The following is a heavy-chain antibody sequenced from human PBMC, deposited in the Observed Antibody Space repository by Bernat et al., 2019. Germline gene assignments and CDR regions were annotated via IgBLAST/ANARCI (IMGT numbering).Heavy chain of an antibody. J-gene: IGHJ4*02. V-gene: IGHV4-39*01. CDR1: GASISSSSYY. D-gene: IGHD3-22*01. CDR2: IYYSGST. CDR3: ASHMIVVVYFDY. Sequence: QLQLQASGPGLVKPSETLSLTCTVSGASISSSSYYWGWIRQPPGKGLEWIGSIYYSGSTYYNPSLKSRVTISLETSKYQFSLKLSDVTAADPAVYYCASHMIVVVYFDYWGQGTLVTVSS.